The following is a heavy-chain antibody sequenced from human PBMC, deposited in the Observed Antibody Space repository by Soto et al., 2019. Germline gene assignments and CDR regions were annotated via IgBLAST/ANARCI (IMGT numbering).Heavy chain of an antibody. J-gene: IGHJ4*02. CDR1: GFTFSSYA. CDR2: ISGSGGST. Sequence: GGSLRLSCAASGFTFSSYAMSWVRQAPGKGLEWVSAISGSGGSTYYADSVKGRFTISRDNSKNTLYLQMNSLRAEDTAVYYCAKDKRRITMIVVVIPQPIDYWGQGTLVTVSS. CDR3: AKDKRRITMIVVVIPQPIDY. D-gene: IGHD3-22*01. V-gene: IGHV3-23*01.